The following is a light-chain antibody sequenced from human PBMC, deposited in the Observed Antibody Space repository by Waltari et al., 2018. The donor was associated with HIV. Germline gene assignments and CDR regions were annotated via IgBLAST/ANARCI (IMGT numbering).Light chain of an antibody. CDR2: DSS. V-gene: IGKV1-39*01. Sequence: QMTQSPSSLSASVGDRVTITCRSSQSIITYLNWYQQKPGKAPKLLVYDSSSLQGGVSSSFSGSGSGTDFTLTISSLQPEDFVTHYCQQSYSTPWTFGQGTKVDI. J-gene: IGKJ1*01. CDR1: QSIITY. CDR3: QQSYSTPWT.